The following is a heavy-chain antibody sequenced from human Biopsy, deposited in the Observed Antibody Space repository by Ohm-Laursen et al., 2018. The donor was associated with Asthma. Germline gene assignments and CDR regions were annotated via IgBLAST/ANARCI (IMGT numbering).Heavy chain of an antibody. Sequence: SETPSYLSIKGPFDTSVIRSAQQAPAPGREWMGVINSVFGTTTYPQKFQDRVTITADDSTSTVYVELSSLRSEDTAVYYCARKAGSCISRTCYSLDFWGQGTLVTVSS. CDR1: KGPFDTSV. D-gene: IGHD2-2*01. CDR3: ARKAGSCISRTCYSLDF. J-gene: IGHJ4*02. CDR2: INSVFGTT. V-gene: IGHV1-69*13.